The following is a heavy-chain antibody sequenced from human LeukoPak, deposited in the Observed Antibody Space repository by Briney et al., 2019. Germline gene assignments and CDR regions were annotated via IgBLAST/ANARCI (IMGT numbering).Heavy chain of an antibody. CDR2: IYSGGST. J-gene: IGHJ4*02. D-gene: IGHD6-19*01. CDR3: ASSSGWYSRKFDY. Sequence: GGSLRLSCAASGFTVSSNYMSWVRQAPGKGLEWVSVIYSGGSTYYADSVKGRFTISRDNSKNTLYLQMNSLRAEDTAVYYCASSSGWYSRKFDYWGQGTLATVSS. V-gene: IGHV3-66*01. CDR1: GFTVSSNY.